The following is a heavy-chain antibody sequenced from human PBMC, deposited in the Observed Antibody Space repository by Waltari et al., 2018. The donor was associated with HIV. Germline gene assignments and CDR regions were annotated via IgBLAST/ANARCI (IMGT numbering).Heavy chain of an antibody. D-gene: IGHD6-19*01. CDR3: ARDGSNGWEAYFQH. V-gene: IGHV3-53*02. J-gene: IGHJ1*01. Sequence: EVHLVETGGGLIQPGGSLRLSCAASGFTVSLNYMSWVRQAPVKGREWVPVIYTQGTTYYPDPVNVQFTIPRANSKNTVYLQMNSLNAEDTAVYYCARDGSNGWEAYFQHWGQGTLVTVSS. CDR2: IYTQGTT. CDR1: GFTVSLNY.